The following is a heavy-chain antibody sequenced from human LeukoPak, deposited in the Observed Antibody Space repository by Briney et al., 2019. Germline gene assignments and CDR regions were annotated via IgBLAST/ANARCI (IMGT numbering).Heavy chain of an antibody. CDR3: ARPLYYYGSGTPLGY. D-gene: IGHD3-10*01. Sequence: NPSETLSLTCAVYGGSFSGYYWGWIRQPPGKGLEWIGEINHSGSTNYNPSLKSRVTISVDTSKNQFSLKLSSVTAADTAVYYCARPLYYYGSGTPLGYWGQGTLVTVSS. J-gene: IGHJ4*02. CDR2: INHSGST. CDR1: GGSFSGYY. V-gene: IGHV4-34*01.